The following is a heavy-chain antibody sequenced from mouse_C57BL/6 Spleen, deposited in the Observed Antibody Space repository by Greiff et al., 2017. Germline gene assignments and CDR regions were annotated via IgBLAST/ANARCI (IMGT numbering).Heavy chain of an antibody. J-gene: IGHJ3*01. D-gene: IGHD1-1*01. V-gene: IGHV1-19*01. Sequence: VQLQQSGPVLVKPGASVKMSCKASGYTFPAYYMNWVKQSHGKSLEWIGVINPYNGGTSYNQKFKGKATLTVDKSSSPAYMERNSLTSEDSAVYYGAHYYGSGYAWFAYWGQGTLVTVSA. CDR3: AHYYGSGYAWFAY. CDR2: INPYNGGT. CDR1: GYTFPAYY.